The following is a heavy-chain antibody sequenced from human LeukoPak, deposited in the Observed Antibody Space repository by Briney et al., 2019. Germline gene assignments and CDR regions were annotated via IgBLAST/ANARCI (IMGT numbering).Heavy chain of an antibody. CDR3: AKANGWYGRGYFDL. CDR1: GGTFSRYA. V-gene: IGHV1-69*13. D-gene: IGHD6-19*01. Sequence: GASVKVSCKASGGTFSRYAISWVRQAPGQGLEWMGGISPIFGTVNYAQKFQGRVTITADESTSTAYMEVSSLRSGDTAVYYCAKANGWYGRGYFDLWGRGTLVSVSS. J-gene: IGHJ2*01. CDR2: ISPIFGTV.